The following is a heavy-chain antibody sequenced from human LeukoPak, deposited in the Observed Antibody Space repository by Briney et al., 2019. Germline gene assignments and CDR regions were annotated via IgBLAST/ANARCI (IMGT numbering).Heavy chain of an antibody. J-gene: IGHJ4*02. CDR2: ISDNGGST. D-gene: IGHD3-9*01. CDR1: GFTFSSYG. CDR3: AKEEYFDWLSGFDY. V-gene: IGHV3-23*01. Sequence: GGTLRLSCAASGFTFSSYGMSWVRQAPGKGLEWVSAISDNGGSTYYADSVKGRFTISRDNSKNTLYLQMNSLRAEDTAIYYCAKEEYFDWLSGFDYWGQGTLVTVSS.